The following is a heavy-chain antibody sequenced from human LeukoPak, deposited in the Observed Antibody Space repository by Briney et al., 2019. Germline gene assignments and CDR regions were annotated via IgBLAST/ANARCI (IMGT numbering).Heavy chain of an antibody. Sequence: PGGSLRLSCAASGFNVSSNYMNWVRQAPGKGLEWVSIIRSGGSTVYADSVKGRFTISRDNSRNTLYLQMNSLRAADTAVYYCTRALTVTSIFDSWGQGTLVTVSS. J-gene: IGHJ4*02. V-gene: IGHV3-53*01. CDR2: IRSGGST. D-gene: IGHD4-17*01. CDR3: TRALTVTSIFDS. CDR1: GFNVSSNY.